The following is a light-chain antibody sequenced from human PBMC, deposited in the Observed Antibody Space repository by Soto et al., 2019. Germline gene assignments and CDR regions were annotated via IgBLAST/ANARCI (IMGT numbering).Light chain of an antibody. J-gene: IGKJ2*01. CDR2: AAS. Sequence: DIQMTQSPSSLSASVGDRVTITCRASQSISSYLNWYQQKPGTAPKLLIYAASSLQSGVPSSFSGSGSGTDFTLTISSLQPEDFATYHCQQSYSTPYTFGQGTKLEIK. V-gene: IGKV1-39*01. CDR1: QSISSY. CDR3: QQSYSTPYT.